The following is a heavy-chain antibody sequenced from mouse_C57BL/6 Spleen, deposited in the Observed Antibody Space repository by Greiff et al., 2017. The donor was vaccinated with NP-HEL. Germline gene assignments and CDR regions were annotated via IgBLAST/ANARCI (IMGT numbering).Heavy chain of an antibody. J-gene: IGHJ2*01. Sequence: QVQLQQPGAALVKAGASVKMSCKASGYTFTSYWMHWVKQRLGQGLEWFAETNPTNGRTYYNEKFKSKATLTVDTSSSTAYMLLSGPTFEDSAVYYCARIKKIVATYFDYWGQGTTLTVSS. D-gene: IGHD1-1*01. V-gene: IGHV1S81*02. CDR1: GYTFTSYW. CDR3: ARIKKIVATYFDY. CDR2: TNPTNGRT.